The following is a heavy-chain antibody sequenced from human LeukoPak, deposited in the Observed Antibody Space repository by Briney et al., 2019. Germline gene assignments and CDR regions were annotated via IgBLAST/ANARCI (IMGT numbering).Heavy chain of an antibody. CDR1: GYTFTIYG. CDR3: ARDSGGYDSDYYYGMDV. CDR2: ISAYNGNT. D-gene: IGHD5-12*01. J-gene: IGHJ6*02. Sequence: ASVKVSCKASGYTFTIYGISWGRQTPGQRLEWMGWISAYNGNTNYAQKLQGRVTMTTDTSTSTAYMELRSLRSDDTAVYYCARDSGGYDSDYYYGMDVWGQGTTVTVSS. V-gene: IGHV1-18*01.